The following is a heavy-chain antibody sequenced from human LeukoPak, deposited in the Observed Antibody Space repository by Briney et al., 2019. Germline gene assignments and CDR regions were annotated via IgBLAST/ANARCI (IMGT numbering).Heavy chain of an antibody. J-gene: IGHJ4*02. CDR2: IRSKANNYAT. V-gene: IGHV3-73*01. Sequence: GGSLRLSCAASGFTFSGSAIHWVRQASGKGLEWVGRIRSKANNYATAYPASVKGRFTISRDDSKNTAYLQMNSLRVDDTAVYYCAKGPLREVAGTTWDYWGQGALVTVSS. CDR3: AKGPLREVAGTTWDY. D-gene: IGHD6-19*01. CDR1: GFTFSGSA.